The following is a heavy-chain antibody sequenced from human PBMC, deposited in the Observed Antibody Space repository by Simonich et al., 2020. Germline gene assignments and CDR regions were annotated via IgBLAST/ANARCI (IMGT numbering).Heavy chain of an antibody. V-gene: IGHV3-48*01. D-gene: IGHD5-12*01. CDR1: GFTFSSYC. Sequence: EVQLVESGGGLVQPGGSLRLSCAASGFTFSSYCINWVRQAPGKGLEWVSYISSSSSTIYYADSVKGRFTITRDNAKNSLYLQMNSLRAEDTAVYYCARDSSYYAFDIWGQGTMVTVSS. CDR3: ARDSSYYAFDI. CDR2: ISSSSSTI. J-gene: IGHJ3*02.